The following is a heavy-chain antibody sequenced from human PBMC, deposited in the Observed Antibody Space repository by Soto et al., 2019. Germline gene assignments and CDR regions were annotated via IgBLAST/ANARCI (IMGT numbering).Heavy chain of an antibody. D-gene: IGHD6-13*01. CDR1: GGTFSSYT. CDR3: MAQIAAAGDYYFDY. V-gene: IGHV1-69*02. J-gene: IGHJ4*02. CDR2: IIPILGIA. Sequence: QVQLVQSGAEVKKPGSSVKVSCKASGGTFSSYTISWVRRAPGQGLEWMGRIIPILGIANYAQKFQGRVTLTADKSTSTAYMELSSLRSEDTAVYYCMAQIAAAGDYYFDYWGQGTLVAVSS.